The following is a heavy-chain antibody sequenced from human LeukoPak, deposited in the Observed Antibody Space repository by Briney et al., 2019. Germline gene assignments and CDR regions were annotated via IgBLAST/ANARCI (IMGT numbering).Heavy chain of an antibody. CDR3: ARFVGACSGGNCYSDY. CDR1: GYSFTNYW. D-gene: IGHD2-15*01. J-gene: IGHJ4*02. Sequence: GESLKISCKGSGYSFTNYWIGWVRQMPGKGLEWMGIIYPGDSDTRYSPSFQGQVTISADKSINTAYLQWNSLKASDTAIYYCARFVGACSGGNCYSDYWGQGTLVTVSS. CDR2: IYPGDSDT. V-gene: IGHV5-51*01.